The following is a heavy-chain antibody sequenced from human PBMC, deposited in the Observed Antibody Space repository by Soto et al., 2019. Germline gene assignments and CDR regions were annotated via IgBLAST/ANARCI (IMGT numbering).Heavy chain of an antibody. CDR1: GFTFSSYD. Sequence: GGSLRLSCAASGFTFSSYDMHWVRQATGKGLEWVSAIGTAGDTYYPGSVKGRFTISRENAKNSLYLQMNSLRAGDTAVYYCARGGYAHAFDIWGQGTMVTVSS. V-gene: IGHV3-13*01. D-gene: IGHD5-12*01. J-gene: IGHJ3*02. CDR2: IGTAGDT. CDR3: ARGGYAHAFDI.